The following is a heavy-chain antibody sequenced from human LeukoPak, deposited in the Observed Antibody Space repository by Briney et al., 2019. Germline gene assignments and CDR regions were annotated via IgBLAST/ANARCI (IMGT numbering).Heavy chain of an antibody. CDR2: MNPNSGNT. CDR1: GGTFSSYA. Sequence: ASVKVSCKASGGTFSSYAISWVRQAPGQGLEWMGWMNPNSGNTGYAQKFQGRVTMTRNTSISTAYMELSSLRSEDTAVYYCARSLKRMVRGVIIGYWGQGTLVTVSS. J-gene: IGHJ4*02. D-gene: IGHD3-10*01. V-gene: IGHV1-8*02. CDR3: ARSLKRMVRGVIIGY.